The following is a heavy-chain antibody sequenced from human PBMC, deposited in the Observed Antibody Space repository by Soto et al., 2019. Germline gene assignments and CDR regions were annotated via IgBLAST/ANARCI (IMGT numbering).Heavy chain of an antibody. CDR3: ARFRGTATLDF. CDR2: LYHTGNT. D-gene: IGHD2-21*02. CDR1: GGSISSGGYS. J-gene: IGHJ4*02. Sequence: PSETLSLTCAVSGGSISSGGYSWSWIRQPPGKGLEWIGYLYHTGNTYYNPSLESRVTISVDRSKNQFSLELPSVTAADTAVYYCARFRGTATLDFWGQGTLVTVSS. V-gene: IGHV4-30-2*01.